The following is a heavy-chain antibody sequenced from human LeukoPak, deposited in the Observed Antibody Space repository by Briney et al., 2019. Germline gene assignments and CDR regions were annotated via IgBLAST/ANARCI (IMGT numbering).Heavy chain of an antibody. CDR1: GGSISSGGYY. CDR3: ARRDSIGYYNY. V-gene: IGHV4-61*08. D-gene: IGHD3-22*01. Sequence: SETLSLTCAVSGGSISSGGYYWSWIRQSPGKGLEWIGNIYYSGSTNYNPSLKSRVTISVDTSKNQFSLKVSSVTAADTAVYYCARRDSIGYYNYWGQGTLVTVSS. J-gene: IGHJ4*02. CDR2: IYYSGST.